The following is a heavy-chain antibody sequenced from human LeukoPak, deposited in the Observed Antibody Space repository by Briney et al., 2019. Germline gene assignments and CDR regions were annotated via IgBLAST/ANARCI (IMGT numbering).Heavy chain of an antibody. CDR2: IYSTGTT. Sequence: SETLSLTCSVSGYLIDSGYCWGWFRQSPGKGLEWIGSIYSTGTTYDNRSLKRRVSISVDPSKNQISLKLRSVTAADTAVYYCASRATVANIYFDSWGQGNLVTVSS. J-gene: IGHJ4*02. V-gene: IGHV4-38-2*02. CDR3: ASRATVANIYFDS. CDR1: GYLIDSGYC. D-gene: IGHD5-12*01.